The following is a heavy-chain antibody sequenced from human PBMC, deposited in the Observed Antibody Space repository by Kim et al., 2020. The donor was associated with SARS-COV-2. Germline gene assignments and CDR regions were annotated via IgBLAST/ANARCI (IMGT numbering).Heavy chain of an antibody. J-gene: IGHJ1*01. CDR3: AAEYASFVQPHYWL. CDR2: IQPGGRPT. CDR1: GFMFSSYS. Sequence: GGSLRLSCAASGFMFSSYSMSWVRQTPGKGLEWVGLIQPGGRPTYSDTLQGRFVVSRDNSLNSLHLQMYSLTAEDAARYFCAAEYASFVQPHYWLWGQGFLVTVSS. V-gene: IGHV3-23*03. D-gene: IGHD2-2*01.